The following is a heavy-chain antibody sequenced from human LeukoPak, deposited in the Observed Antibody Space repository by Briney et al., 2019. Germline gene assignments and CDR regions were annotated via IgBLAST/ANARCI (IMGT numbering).Heavy chain of an antibody. Sequence: PGGSLRLSCAASGFTLSTFGMSWVRQVPGKGLEWVSAISGSGGSTYYADSVKGRFTISRDNSKNTLYLQMNSLRAEDTAVYYCARDLAGRDGYNFGGQGTLVTVSS. CDR3: ARDLAGRDGYNF. CDR1: GFTLSTFG. V-gene: IGHV3-23*01. CDR2: ISGSGGST. J-gene: IGHJ4*02. D-gene: IGHD5-24*01.